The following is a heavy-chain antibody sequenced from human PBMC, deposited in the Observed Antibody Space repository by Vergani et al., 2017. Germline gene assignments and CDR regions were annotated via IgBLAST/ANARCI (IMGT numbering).Heavy chain of an antibody. CDR1: GGSISSSSYY. V-gene: IGHV4-39*01. J-gene: IGHJ6*02. Sequence: QLQLQESGPGLVKPSETLSLTCTVSGGSISSSSYYWGWIRQPPGKGLEWIGSIYYSGSTYYNPSLKSRVTISVDTSKNQFSLKLSSVTAADTAVYYCASPPVPLYYYGSGSGGGDVWGQGTTVTVSS. CDR3: ASPPVPLYYYGSGSGGGDV. CDR2: IYYSGST. D-gene: IGHD3-10*01.